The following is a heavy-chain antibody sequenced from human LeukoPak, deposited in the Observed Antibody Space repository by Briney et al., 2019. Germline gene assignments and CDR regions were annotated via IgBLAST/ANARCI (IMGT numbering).Heavy chain of an antibody. V-gene: IGHV1-69*04. J-gene: IGHJ4*02. CDR2: IIPIFGIA. CDR3: ARGGVVVTAFYFDY. CDR1: GGTFSSYA. Sequence: SVKVSCKASGGTFSSYAISWVRQAPGQGLEWMGRIIPIFGIANYAQKFQGRVTITADKSTSTAYMELSSLRSEDTAVYYCARGGVVVTAFYFDYWAREPWSPSPQ. D-gene: IGHD2-21*02.